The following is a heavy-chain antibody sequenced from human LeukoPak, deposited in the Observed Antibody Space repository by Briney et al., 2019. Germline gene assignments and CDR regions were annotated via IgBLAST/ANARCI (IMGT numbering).Heavy chain of an antibody. CDR3: ARHGDSDWFDP. CDR2: IYYSGST. V-gene: IGHV4-39*01. Sequence: PSETLSITCTVSGGSISSSSYYWGWIRQPPGKGLEWIGSIYYSGSTYYNPSLKSRVTISVDTSKNQFSLKLSSVTAADTAVYYCARHGDSDWFDPWGQGTLVTVSS. D-gene: IGHD7-27*01. CDR1: GGSISSSSYY. J-gene: IGHJ5*02.